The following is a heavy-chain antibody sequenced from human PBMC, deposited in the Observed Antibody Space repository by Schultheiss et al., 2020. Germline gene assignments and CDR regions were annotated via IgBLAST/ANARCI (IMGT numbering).Heavy chain of an antibody. J-gene: IGHJ6*02. D-gene: IGHD2-21*02. CDR2: IYYSGST. CDR3: AGRVVVVTASDYYGMDV. Sequence: SETLSLTCTVSGGSISSGGYYWSWIRQHPGKGLEWIGYIYYSGSTYYNPSLKSRVTISVDTSKNQFSLKLSSVTAADTAVYYCAGRVVVVTASDYYGMDVWGQGTTVTVSS. CDR1: GGSISSGGYY. V-gene: IGHV4-31*03.